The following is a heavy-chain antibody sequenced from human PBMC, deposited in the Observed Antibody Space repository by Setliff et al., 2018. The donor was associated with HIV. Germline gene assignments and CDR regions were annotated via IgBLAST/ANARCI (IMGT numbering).Heavy chain of an antibody. CDR1: GYIFTSHG. Sequence: ASVKVSCKASGYIFTSHGIIWVRQAPGQGLEWMGWISAYNGNTNYEQKLQGRVIMTTDTSTSTVYMEMRSLRSDDTAVYYCARGTRVGANDAFDIWGQGTMVTVSS. D-gene: IGHD1-26*01. CDR2: ISAYNGNT. V-gene: IGHV1-18*01. J-gene: IGHJ3*02. CDR3: ARGTRVGANDAFDI.